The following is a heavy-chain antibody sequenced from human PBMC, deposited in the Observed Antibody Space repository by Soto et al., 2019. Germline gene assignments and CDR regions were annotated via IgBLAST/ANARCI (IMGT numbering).Heavy chain of an antibody. J-gene: IGHJ4*02. CDR2: IRSDGDRI. V-gene: IGHV3-64D*06. Sequence: PVGSLRLSCSASGFTFSGYAMHWVRQAPGKGLEYVSVIRSDGDRIYYGDSVKGRFTISRDNSKNTLYLQMNSLRPEDTAVYYCVKDHPALEYWGQGTLVTVSS. CDR1: GFTFSGYA. CDR3: VKDHPALEY.